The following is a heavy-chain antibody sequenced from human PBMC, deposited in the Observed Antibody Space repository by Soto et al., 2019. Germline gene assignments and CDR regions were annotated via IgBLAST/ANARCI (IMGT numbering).Heavy chain of an antibody. J-gene: IGHJ4*02. CDR2: ISSSSSYI. Sequence: PGGSLRLSCAASGFTFGSYSMNWVRQAPGKGLEWVSSISSSSSYIYYADSVKGRFTISRDNAKNSLYLQMNSLRAEDTAVYYCARDPAGYSGYDSGYYFDYWGQGTLVTVSS. CDR3: ARDPAGYSGYDSGYYFDY. D-gene: IGHD5-12*01. CDR1: GFTFGSYS. V-gene: IGHV3-21*01.